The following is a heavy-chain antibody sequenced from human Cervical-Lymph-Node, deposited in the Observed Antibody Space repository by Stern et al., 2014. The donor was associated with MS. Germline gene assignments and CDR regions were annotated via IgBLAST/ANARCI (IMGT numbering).Heavy chain of an antibody. Sequence: QVQLQESGPGLVKPSETLSLTCTVSGGSISSYYWSWIRQPPGKGLEWIGYIYYSGSSNYNPSLKSRVTISVDTSKNQFSPKLSSVTAADTAVYYCARAGYISSIDYWGQGTLVTVSS. CDR1: GGSISSYY. V-gene: IGHV4-59*01. J-gene: IGHJ4*02. CDR3: ARAGYISSIDY. CDR2: IYYSGSS. D-gene: IGHD6-13*01.